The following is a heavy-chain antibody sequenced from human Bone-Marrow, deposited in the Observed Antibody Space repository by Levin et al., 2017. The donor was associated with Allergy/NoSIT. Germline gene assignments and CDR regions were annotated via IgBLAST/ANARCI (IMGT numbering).Heavy chain of an antibody. D-gene: IGHD1-1*01. V-gene: IGHV5-51*01. Sequence: GESLKISCKGSGYSFSSYWIGWVRQMPGKGLEWMGIIYLGDSETRYSPSFQGQVTISADKSISTAYLQWSGLKASDTAMYYCARRGTRDYYYYMDVWGKGTTVTVSS. J-gene: IGHJ6*03. CDR1: GYSFSSYW. CDR2: IYLGDSET. CDR3: ARRGTRDYYYYMDV.